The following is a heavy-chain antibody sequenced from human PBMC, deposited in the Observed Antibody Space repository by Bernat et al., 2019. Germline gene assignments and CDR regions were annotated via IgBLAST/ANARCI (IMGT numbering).Heavy chain of an antibody. V-gene: IGHV3-30-3*01. CDR2: ISYDGSNK. Sequence: QVQLVESGGGVVQPGRSLRLSCAASGFTFSSYAMHWVRQAPGKGLEWVAVISYDGSNKYYADSVKGRFTISRDNSKNTLYLQMNSLRAEDTAVYYCARDRNGSGWYGWIDYWGQGTLVTVSS. CDR3: ARDRNGSGWYGWIDY. D-gene: IGHD6-19*01. CDR1: GFTFSSYA. J-gene: IGHJ4*02.